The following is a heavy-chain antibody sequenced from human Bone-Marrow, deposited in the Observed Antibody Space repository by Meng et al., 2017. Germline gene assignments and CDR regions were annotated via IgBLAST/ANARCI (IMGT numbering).Heavy chain of an antibody. CDR3: ARVFSGWSPSGG. CDR1: GFTFSNAW. CDR2: IKQDGSEK. V-gene: IGHV3-7*01. J-gene: IGHJ4*02. D-gene: IGHD6-19*01. Sequence: GESLKISCAASGFTFSNAWMSWVRQAPGKGLEWVANIKQDGSEKHYVDSVKGRFSISRDNAKNSLYLQMNSLRAEDTAVYYCARVFSGWSPSGGWGQGTLVTVSS.